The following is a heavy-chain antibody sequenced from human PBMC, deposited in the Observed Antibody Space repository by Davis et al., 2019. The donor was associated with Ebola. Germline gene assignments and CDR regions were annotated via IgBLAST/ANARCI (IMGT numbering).Heavy chain of an antibody. CDR1: GNRFSSHW. D-gene: IGHD2-8*02. Sequence: GESLKISCKDSGNRFSSHWIGWVLQLPGKGLEWMGISYTGEADTRYSPSFRGQVTISADKSTKTALLQWSSLKASDTAMYYCASLRRTITGMDDSFDIWGQETMVTVSS. CDR2: SYTGEADT. CDR3: ASLRRTITGMDDSFDI. V-gene: IGHV5-51*01. J-gene: IGHJ3*02.